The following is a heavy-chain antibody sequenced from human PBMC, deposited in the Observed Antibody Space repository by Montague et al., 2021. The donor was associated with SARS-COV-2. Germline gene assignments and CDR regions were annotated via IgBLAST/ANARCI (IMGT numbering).Heavy chain of an antibody. D-gene: IGHD3-10*01. CDR3: ASRGAGWVGSNPERFDY. CDR1: GGSISSSNW. CDR2: IYHSGST. Sequence: SETLSLTCAVSGGSISSSNWWSWVRQPPGKGLEWIGEIYHSGSTNYNPSLKSRVTISVDKSKNQFSLKLSSVTAADTAVYYCASRGAGWVGSNPERFDYWGQGTLVTVSS. V-gene: IGHV4-4*02. J-gene: IGHJ4*02.